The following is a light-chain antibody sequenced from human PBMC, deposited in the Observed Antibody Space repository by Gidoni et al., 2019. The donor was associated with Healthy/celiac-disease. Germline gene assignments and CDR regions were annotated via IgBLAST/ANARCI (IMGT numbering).Light chain of an antibody. CDR2: DVS. CDR1: SSHVGGYNY. J-gene: IGLJ1*01. V-gene: IGLV2-14*01. Sequence: HSALPQPASVSGSPGQSITISCTGTSSHVGGYNYVSWYQQNPGKAPKLMIYDVSNRPSGVSNRFSGSKSGNTASLTISGLQAEDEADYYCSSYTSSSTYVFGTGTKVTVL. CDR3: SSYTSSSTYV.